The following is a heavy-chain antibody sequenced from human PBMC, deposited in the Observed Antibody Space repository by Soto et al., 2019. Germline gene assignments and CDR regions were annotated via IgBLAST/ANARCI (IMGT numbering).Heavy chain of an antibody. CDR2: ISAYNGNT. D-gene: IGHD3-3*01. J-gene: IGHJ6*02. CDR3: ARGLNYDFWSGWGSEYYYYGMDV. CDR1: GYTFTSYG. Sequence: QVQLVQSGAEVKKPGASVKVSCKASGYTFTSYGISWVRQAPGQGLEWMGWISAYNGNTNYAQKLQGRDTMTTDTSTSTDYMELRSLRSDDTAVYYCARGLNYDFWSGWGSEYYYYGMDVWGQGTTVTVSS. V-gene: IGHV1-18*01.